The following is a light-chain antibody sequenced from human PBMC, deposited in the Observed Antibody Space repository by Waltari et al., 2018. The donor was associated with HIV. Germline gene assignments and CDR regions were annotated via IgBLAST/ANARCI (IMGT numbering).Light chain of an antibody. CDR2: AAS. CDR1: QGISSY. CDR3: QQLYTYPYS. Sequence: DIQLTQSPPFLSASVGDRITITCRASQGISSYLTWYQQQPGTAPQLLINAASTLQSGVPSRFSGSISGTEFTLTISSLQPEDFGTYYCQQLYTYPYSFGQGTKLEI. V-gene: IGKV1-9*01. J-gene: IGKJ2*03.